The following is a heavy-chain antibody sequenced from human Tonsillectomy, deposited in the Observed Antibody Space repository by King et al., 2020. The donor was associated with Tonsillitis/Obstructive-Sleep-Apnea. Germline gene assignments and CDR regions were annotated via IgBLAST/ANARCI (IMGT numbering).Heavy chain of an antibody. CDR2: INPNSGGT. CDR3: ASGGAGYYDSSGYFDDY. V-gene: IGHV1-2*06. D-gene: IGHD3-22*01. J-gene: IGHJ4*02. Sequence: QLVQSGAEVKKTGAPVKVSCKASGYTFSDYYMHWVRQAPGQGLEWMGRINPNSGGTNYAQKFQGRGTMTRDTSISTAYMELSRLRSDDTAVYYCASGGAGYYDSSGYFDDYWGQGTLVTVSS. CDR1: GYTFSDYY.